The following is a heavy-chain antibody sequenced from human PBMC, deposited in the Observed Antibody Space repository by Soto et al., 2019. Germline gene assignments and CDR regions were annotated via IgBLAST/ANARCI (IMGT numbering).Heavy chain of an antibody. V-gene: IGHV3-66*01. D-gene: IGHD7-27*01. J-gene: IGHJ5*02. CDR2: IYSGGNT. CDR3: TRRPGS. CDR1: GFTVSNNY. Sequence: EVQLVESGGGLVQPGESLRLSCAASGFTVSNNYMSWVRQAPGKGLEWVSFIYSGGNTYYADSVKGRFTISRDKSKNTLYLQMNNLRVEDTAVYYCTRRPGSWCQGTLVTVSS.